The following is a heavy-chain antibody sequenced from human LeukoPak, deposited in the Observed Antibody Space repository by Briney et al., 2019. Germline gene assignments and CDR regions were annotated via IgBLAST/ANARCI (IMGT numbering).Heavy chain of an antibody. CDR3: ARLADCSSTRCHDY. Sequence: PSETLSLTCTVSGGSISSRTYYWGWIRQPPGKGLEWIGSSYYSGSTYYNPSLKSRVTISVDTSKNQFSLKLRSVTAADTAVYYCARLADCSSTRCHDYWCQGTLVTVSS. J-gene: IGHJ4*02. CDR1: GGSISSRTYY. CDR2: SYYSGST. D-gene: IGHD2-2*01. V-gene: IGHV4-39*01.